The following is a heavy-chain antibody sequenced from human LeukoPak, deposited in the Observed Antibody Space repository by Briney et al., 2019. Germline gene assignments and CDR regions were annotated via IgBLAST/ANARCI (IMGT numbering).Heavy chain of an antibody. CDR2: IYYSGST. CDR3: ARQAYYYDSSGYYLGGFAFDI. V-gene: IGHV4-59*08. CDR1: VGSISSYY. D-gene: IGHD3-22*01. Sequence: PSETLSLTCTVSVGSISSYYWSWIRQPPGKGLEWIGYIYYSGSTNYNPSLKSRVTISVDTSKNQFSLKLSSVTAADTAVYYCARQAYYYDSSGYYLGGFAFDIWGQGTMVTVSS. J-gene: IGHJ3*02.